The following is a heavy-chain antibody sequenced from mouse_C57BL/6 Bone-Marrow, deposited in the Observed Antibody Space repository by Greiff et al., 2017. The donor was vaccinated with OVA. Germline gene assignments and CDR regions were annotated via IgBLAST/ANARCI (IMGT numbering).Heavy chain of an antibody. V-gene: IGHV1-81*01. Sequence: QVQLQQSGAELARPGASVKLSCKASGYTFTSYGISWVKQRTGQGLEWIGEIYPRSGNTYYNEKFKGKATLTADKSSSTAYMELRSLTSEDSAVYFCARGIYDGYYERCAYWGQGTLVTVSA. CDR2: IYPRSGNT. J-gene: IGHJ3*01. CDR3: ARGIYDGYYERCAY. CDR1: GYTFTSYG. D-gene: IGHD2-3*01.